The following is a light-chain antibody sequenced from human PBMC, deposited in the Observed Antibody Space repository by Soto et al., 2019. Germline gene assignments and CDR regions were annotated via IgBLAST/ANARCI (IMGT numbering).Light chain of an antibody. Sequence: VSTQTAVTLSLAPVEIATLSCRASQSVSSSYLAWYQQKPGQAPRLLIYGASSRATGIPDRFSGSGSGTDFTLTISRMEPEDFAVYYCQQYGSSLFTFGPGTKVDIK. CDR2: GAS. V-gene: IGKV3-20*01. CDR3: QQYGSSLFT. CDR1: QSVSSSY. J-gene: IGKJ3*01.